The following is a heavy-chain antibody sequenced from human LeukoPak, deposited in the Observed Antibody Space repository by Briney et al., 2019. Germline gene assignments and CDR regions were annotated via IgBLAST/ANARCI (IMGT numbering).Heavy chain of an antibody. CDR1: GYSFTSYG. CDR3: ATQRAFRVYSRSSRGPAFDI. J-gene: IGHJ3*02. V-gene: IGHV5-51*01. Sequence: GESLKISCKGSGYSFTSYGIGWVRQMPGKGLEWLGIIYPGDSDTRYSPSFQAQFTISADKSISTAYRQWSSLKASDTAMYYCATQRAFRVYSRSSRGPAFDIWGQGTMVTVSS. CDR2: IYPGDSDT. D-gene: IGHD1-26*01.